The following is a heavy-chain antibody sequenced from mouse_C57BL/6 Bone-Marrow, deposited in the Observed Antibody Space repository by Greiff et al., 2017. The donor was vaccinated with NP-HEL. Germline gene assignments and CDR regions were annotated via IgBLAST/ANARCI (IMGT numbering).Heavy chain of an antibody. CDR2: IDPENGDT. D-gene: IGHD1-1*01. CDR3: TTYYIGSSYTGRFAY. CDR1: GFNIKDDY. J-gene: IGHJ3*01. V-gene: IGHV14-4*01. Sequence: VQLKESGAELVRPGASVKLSCIASGFNIKDDYMHWVKQRPEQGLEWIGWIDPENGDTEYASKFLGKATRTAVTSSNTAYLQLSSLTSEDTAVYYCTTYYIGSSYTGRFAYWSQGTLVTVSA.